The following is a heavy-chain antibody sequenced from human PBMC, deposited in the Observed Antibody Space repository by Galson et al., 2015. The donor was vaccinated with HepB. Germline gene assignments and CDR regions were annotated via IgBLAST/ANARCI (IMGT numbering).Heavy chain of an antibody. V-gene: IGHV4-4*07. Sequence: ETLSLTCTVSGGSISSYYWSWIRQPAGKGLEWIGRIYTSGSTNYNPSLKSRVTMSVDTSKNQFSLKLSSVTAADTAVYYCARDYSPSGPGSGSRNWFDPWGQGTLVTVSS. CDR1: GGSISSYY. CDR3: ARDYSPSGPGSGSRNWFDP. D-gene: IGHD3-10*01. J-gene: IGHJ5*02. CDR2: IYTSGST.